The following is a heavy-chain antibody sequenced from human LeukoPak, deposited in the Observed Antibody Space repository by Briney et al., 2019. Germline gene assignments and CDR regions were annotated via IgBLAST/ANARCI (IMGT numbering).Heavy chain of an antibody. CDR3: AKDSQDIVVVPAALD. V-gene: IGHV3-30*18. Sequence: PGGPLRLSCAVSGFSFRSYGMHWVRQAPGKGLEWVAVISYDGSHKYYADSVKGRFTISRDNSKNTLYLQMNSLRAEDTAVYYCAKDSQDIVVVPAALDWGQGTLVTVSS. CDR2: ISYDGSHK. J-gene: IGHJ4*02. CDR1: GFSFRSYG. D-gene: IGHD2-2*01.